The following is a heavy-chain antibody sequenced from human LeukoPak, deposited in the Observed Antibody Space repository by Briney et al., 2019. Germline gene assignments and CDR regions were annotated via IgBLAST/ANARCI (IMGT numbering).Heavy chain of an antibody. CDR1: GGSISSSSYY. V-gene: IGHV4-39*07. CDR3: ARANYYDSSGYSRGAFDI. J-gene: IGHJ3*02. Sequence: PSETLSLTCTVSGGSISSSSYYWGWIRQPPGKGLEWIGTIYHSGFTYYNPSLKSRLTISLDTSKNQFSLKLSSVTAADTAVYYCARANYYDSSGYSRGAFDIWGQGTMVTVSS. D-gene: IGHD3-22*01. CDR2: IYHSGFT.